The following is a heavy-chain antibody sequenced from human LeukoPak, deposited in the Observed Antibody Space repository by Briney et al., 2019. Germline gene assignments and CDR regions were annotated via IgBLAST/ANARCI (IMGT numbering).Heavy chain of an antibody. D-gene: IGHD6-13*01. CDR3: ARVLSRSWYYYYYYMDV. CDR2: INHSGST. V-gene: IGHV4-34*01. Sequence: SETLSLTCAVYGGSFSGYYWSWIRQPPGKGLEWIGEINHSGSTNYNPSLKSRVTISVDTSKNQFSLKLSSVTAADTAVYYCARVLSRSWYYYYYYMDVWGKGTTVTVSS. CDR1: GGSFSGYY. J-gene: IGHJ6*03.